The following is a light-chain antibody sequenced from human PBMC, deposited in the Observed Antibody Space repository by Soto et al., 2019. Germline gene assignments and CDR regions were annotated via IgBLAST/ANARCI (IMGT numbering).Light chain of an antibody. CDR3: SSYTSSSKVV. Sequence: QSALTQPASVSGSPGQSITISCTGTSSDVGGYNYVSWYQQHPGKAPKLMIYDVSNRPSGVSNRFSGSKSGKTASLTISGLQAADEADYYCSSYTSSSKVVFGGGTKVTVL. CDR2: DVS. J-gene: IGLJ2*01. CDR1: SSDVGGYNY. V-gene: IGLV2-14*01.